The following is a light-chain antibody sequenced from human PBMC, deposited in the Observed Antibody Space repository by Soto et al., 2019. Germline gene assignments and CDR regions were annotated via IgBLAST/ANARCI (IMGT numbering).Light chain of an antibody. CDR2: GAS. V-gene: IGKV3-15*01. CDR3: QQYNNWPRT. CDR1: QSVSSN. J-gene: IGKJ1*01. Sequence: EIVMTQSPATLSVSPGERATLSCRASQSVSSNLAWYQQKPGQAPRLLIYGASTRATGIPARFSGSGSGTELTLTISGLQSEAFAVYYCQQYNNWPRTFGRGTKVEIK.